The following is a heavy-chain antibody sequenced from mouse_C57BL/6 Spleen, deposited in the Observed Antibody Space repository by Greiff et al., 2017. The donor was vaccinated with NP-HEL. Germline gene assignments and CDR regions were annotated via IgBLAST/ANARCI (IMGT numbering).Heavy chain of an antibody. Sequence: QVQLQQPGAELVRPGTSVKLSCKASGYTFTSYWMHWVKQRPGQGLEWIGVIDPSGSDTNYNQKFKGKATLTVDTSSSTAYMQLSSLTSEDSAVYYCARSDGSPKSYWYFDVWGTGTTVTVSS. CDR2: IDPSGSDT. V-gene: IGHV1-59*01. CDR1: GYTFTSYW. CDR3: ARSDGSPKSYWYFDV. J-gene: IGHJ1*03. D-gene: IGHD1-1*01.